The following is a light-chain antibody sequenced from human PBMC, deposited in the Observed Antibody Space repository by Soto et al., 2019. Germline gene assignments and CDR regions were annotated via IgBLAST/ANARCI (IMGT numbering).Light chain of an antibody. CDR2: AAS. J-gene: IGKJ4*01. V-gene: IGKV1-12*01. Sequence: DIPMTQSPSTLSASIGDRVTITCRASQSISSWLAWYQQTPGKAPKLLSYAASSLQSGVPSRFRGSGSGTDFTLTISSLQPEDFETYYCQQANSFPLTFGGGTKVDIK. CDR3: QQANSFPLT. CDR1: QSISSW.